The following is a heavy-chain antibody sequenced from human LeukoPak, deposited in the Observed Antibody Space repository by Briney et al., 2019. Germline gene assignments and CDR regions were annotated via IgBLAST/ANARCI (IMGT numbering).Heavy chain of an antibody. CDR3: ATEWAGATRRFEH. CDR1: GFTSSIYS. D-gene: IGHD1-26*01. J-gene: IGHJ4*02. V-gene: IGHV3-30*04. CDR2: MSYDGVDE. Sequence: GGSLRLSCTTKGFTSSIYSMHWVRQAPGKGLEWVAVMSYDGVDEYYADSVKGRFTIFRDNSKDTLYLQLNALTADDTAVYYCATEWAGATRRFEHWGQGTLVTVSS.